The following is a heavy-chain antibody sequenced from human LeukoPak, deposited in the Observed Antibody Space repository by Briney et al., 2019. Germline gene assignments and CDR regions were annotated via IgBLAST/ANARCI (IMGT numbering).Heavy chain of an antibody. D-gene: IGHD3-16*02. CDR2: INGDGSST. V-gene: IGHV3-74*01. CDR1: GFTFSSYF. J-gene: IGHJ4*02. Sequence: PGGSLRLSCAASGFTFSSYFMHWVRQAPGKGLVWVSRINGDGSSTTYADSVKGRFTISRDNAKNTLYLQMNSLRAEDTAVYYCARLYSYDSLDYWGQGTLVTVSS. CDR3: ARLYSYDSLDY.